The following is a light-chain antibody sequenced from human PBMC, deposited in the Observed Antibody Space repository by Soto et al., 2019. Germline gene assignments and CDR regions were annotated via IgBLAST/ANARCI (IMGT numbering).Light chain of an antibody. CDR2: DDD. V-gene: IGLV3-21*02. CDR3: QVWDSDTDHVV. CDR1: NIWSKS. Sequence: SYELTQPPSVSVAPGQTASFTCGGHNIWSKSVHWYQQKPGQAPILVIYDDDDRPSGIPGRFSGSNSGSAATLTISRVEAGDEADYYCQVWDSDTDHVVFGAGTKLTVL. J-gene: IGLJ2*01.